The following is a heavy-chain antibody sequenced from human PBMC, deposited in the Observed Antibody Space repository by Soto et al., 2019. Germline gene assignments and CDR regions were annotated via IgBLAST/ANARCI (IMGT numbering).Heavy chain of an antibody. V-gene: IGHV1-58*01. CDR3: AADATAWQQMVPSDY. D-gene: IGHD2-8*01. CDR1: GFTFTSSA. J-gene: IGHJ4*02. Sequence: SVKVSCKASGFTFTSSAFQWVRQARGQRLEWIGWIAVGSGYTNYAQRFQDRVTLTRDMSTATTYMELSRLTSEDTAIYYCAADATAWQQMVPSDYWGQGTLVTVSS. CDR2: IAVGSGYT.